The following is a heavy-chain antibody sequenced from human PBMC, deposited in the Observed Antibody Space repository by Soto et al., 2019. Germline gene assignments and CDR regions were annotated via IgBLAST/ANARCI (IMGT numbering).Heavy chain of an antibody. CDR1: GFTFDDYA. CDR3: AKALGGSYGSYYFDY. D-gene: IGHD1-26*01. Sequence: GGSLRLSCAASGFTFDDYAMHWVRQAPGKGLEWVSGISWNSGSIGYADSVKGRFTISRDNAKNSLYLQMNSLRAEDTALYYCAKALGGSYGSYYFDYWGQGTLVTVSS. V-gene: IGHV3-9*01. J-gene: IGHJ4*02. CDR2: ISWNSGSI.